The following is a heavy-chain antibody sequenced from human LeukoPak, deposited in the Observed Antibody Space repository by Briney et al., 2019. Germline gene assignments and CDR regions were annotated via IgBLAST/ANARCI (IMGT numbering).Heavy chain of an antibody. CDR3: AREGPGYCSSTSCLGIWFDP. Sequence: SETLSLTCTVSGGSISSSSYYWGWIRQPPGKGLEWIGSIYYSGSTYYNPSLKSRVTISVDTSKNQSSLKLSSVTAADTAVYYCAREGPGYCSSTSCLGIWFDPWGQGTLVTVSS. V-gene: IGHV4-39*07. CDR2: IYYSGST. D-gene: IGHD2-2*01. J-gene: IGHJ5*02. CDR1: GGSISSSSYY.